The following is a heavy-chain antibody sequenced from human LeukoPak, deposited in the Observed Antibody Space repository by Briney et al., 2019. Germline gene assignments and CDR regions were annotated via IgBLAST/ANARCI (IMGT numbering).Heavy chain of an antibody. V-gene: IGHV3-23*01. D-gene: IGHD3-10*01. CDR2: ISGSGGST. CDR1: GFTFSSYA. CDR3: AKDSSTGVRGVIVY. Sequence: GGSLRLSCAASGFTFSSYAMSWVRQAPGKGLEWVSAISGSGGSTYYADSVKGRFTISRDNSRNTVYLQMNSLRAEDTAVYYCAKDSSTGVRGVIVYWGQGTLVTVSS. J-gene: IGHJ4*02.